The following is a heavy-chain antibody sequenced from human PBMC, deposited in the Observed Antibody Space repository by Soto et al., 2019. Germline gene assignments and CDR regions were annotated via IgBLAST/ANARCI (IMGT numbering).Heavy chain of an antibody. CDR3: AREDDGGDRDYYGLDV. CDR1: GGSISSYY. CDR2: IYYSGST. J-gene: IGHJ6*02. V-gene: IGHV4-59*12. Sequence: SETLSLTCTVSGGSISSYYWIWIRQPPGKGLEWIGYIYYSGSTNYNPSLKSRVTISVDTSKNQFSLQLSSVTAADTAVYFCAREDDGGDRDYYGLDVWGQGTTVTVSS. D-gene: IGHD2-21*02.